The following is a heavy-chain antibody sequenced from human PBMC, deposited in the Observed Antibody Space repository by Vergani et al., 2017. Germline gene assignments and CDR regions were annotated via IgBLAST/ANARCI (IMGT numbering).Heavy chain of an antibody. CDR1: GFTVSSNY. CDR2: IYSGGST. CDR3: ARDSERYAFDI. J-gene: IGHJ3*02. D-gene: IGHD1-26*01. V-gene: IGHV3-53*01. Sequence: EVQLVESGGGLIQPGGSLRLSCAASGFTVSSNYMSWVRQAPGKGLEWVSVIYSGGSTYYADSVNGRFTISRNNSNNTLYLQMNSLRAEDTAVYYCARDSERYAFDIWGQGTMVTVSS.